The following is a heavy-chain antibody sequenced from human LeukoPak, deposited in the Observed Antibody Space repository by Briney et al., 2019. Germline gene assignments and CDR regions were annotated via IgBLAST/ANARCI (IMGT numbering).Heavy chain of an antibody. CDR2: VSGGGTDT. CDR1: GGSISSYY. V-gene: IGHV3-23*01. D-gene: IGHD3-22*01. CDR3: ARDQWFDGFDL. Sequence: PSETLSLTCTVSGGSISSYYWSWIRQPPGKGLEWISSVSGGGTDTYYADSVKGRFIVSRDDSKSTIYLVMKGLTVEDTATYFCARDQWFDGFDLWGQGTLATVSS. J-gene: IGHJ4*02.